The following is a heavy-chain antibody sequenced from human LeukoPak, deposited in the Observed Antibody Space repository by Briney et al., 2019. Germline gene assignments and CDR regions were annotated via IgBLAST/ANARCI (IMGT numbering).Heavy chain of an antibody. Sequence: GGSLRLSCEASGFTFSSYNMHWVRQAPGKGLEWVTFIWDDGNDKHYADSVKGRFTISRDNSKNTLYLQMNSLRAEDTAVYYCAKDWYFNTGSGSSIDYWGQGTLVTVSS. V-gene: IGHV3-30*02. CDR1: GFTFSSYN. CDR2: IWDDGNDK. D-gene: IGHD3-10*01. CDR3: AKDWYFNTGSGSSIDY. J-gene: IGHJ4*02.